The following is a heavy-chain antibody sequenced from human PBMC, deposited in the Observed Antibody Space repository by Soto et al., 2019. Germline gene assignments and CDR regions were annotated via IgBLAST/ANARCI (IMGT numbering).Heavy chain of an antibody. V-gene: IGHV3-30-3*01. CDR3: ARSYYYDSSGYTPVAV. J-gene: IGHJ6*02. Sequence: GGSLRLSCAASGFTFSSYAMHWVRQAPGKGLEWVAVISYDGSNKYYADSVKGRFTISRDNSKNTLYLQMNSLRAEDTAVYYCARSYYYDSSGYTPVAVWGQGTTVTVSS. D-gene: IGHD3-22*01. CDR1: GFTFSSYA. CDR2: ISYDGSNK.